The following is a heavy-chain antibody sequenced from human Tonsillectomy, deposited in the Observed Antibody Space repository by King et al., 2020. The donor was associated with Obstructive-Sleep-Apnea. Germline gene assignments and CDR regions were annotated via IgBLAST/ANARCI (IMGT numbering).Heavy chain of an antibody. V-gene: IGHV3-66*01. D-gene: IGHD2-15*01. CDR2: IYSGGNI. J-gene: IGHJ6*02. CDR3: ARSFGSYYGMDV. CDR1: GFTVSSTF. Sequence: QLVQSGGGLVQPGGSLRLSCAASGFTVSSTFINWVRQAPGKGLEWVSVIYSGGNIYYADSVKGRFTISTENSKNTMYLEMDDLRAEDTAVYYCARSFGSYYGMDVWGQGTTVTVSS.